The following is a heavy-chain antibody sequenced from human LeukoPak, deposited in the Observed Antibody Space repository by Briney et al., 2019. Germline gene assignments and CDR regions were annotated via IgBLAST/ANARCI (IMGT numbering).Heavy chain of an antibody. CDR2: IIPIFGTA. V-gene: IGHV1-69*05. Sequence: SVKVSCKASGGTFSSYAISWVRQAPGQGLEWMGGIIPIFGTANYAQEFQGRVTITTDESTSTAYMELSSLRSEDTAVYYCASGVVPAAIPSYYYMDVWGKGTTVTVSS. D-gene: IGHD2-2*01. CDR1: GGTFSSYA. J-gene: IGHJ6*03. CDR3: ASGVVPAAIPSYYYMDV.